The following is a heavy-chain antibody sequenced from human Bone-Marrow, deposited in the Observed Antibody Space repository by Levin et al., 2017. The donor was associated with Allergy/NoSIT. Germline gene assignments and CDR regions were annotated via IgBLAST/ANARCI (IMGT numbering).Heavy chain of an antibody. CDR3: VYSGDGYGLRLTYFQH. CDR1: GFSLSSRGVS. CDR2: IYWDDDK. V-gene: IGHV2-5*02. J-gene: IGHJ1*01. Sequence: SGPTLVKPTQTLTLTCIFSGFSLSSRGVSVGWIRQPPGKALEWLALIYWDDDKRYSPSLGRRLTITKDTSKDQVSLKLTNMDPEDTATYYCVYSGDGYGLRLTYFQHWGQGTLVTVSS. D-gene: IGHD3-10*01.